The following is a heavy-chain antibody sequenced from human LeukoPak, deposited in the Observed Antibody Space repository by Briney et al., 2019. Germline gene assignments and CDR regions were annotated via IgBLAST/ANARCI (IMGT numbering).Heavy chain of an antibody. Sequence: GGSRRLSCAASGFSFDTYTMNWVRQAPGKGLEWVSSISSNSGSIYYADSVKGRFIISRDKAKKSLYLQMSSLRAEDTAVYYCARGSYGDYEYWGQGTLVTVSS. J-gene: IGHJ4*02. CDR1: GFSFDTYT. CDR3: ARGSYGDYEY. D-gene: IGHD4-17*01. V-gene: IGHV3-21*01. CDR2: ISSNSGSI.